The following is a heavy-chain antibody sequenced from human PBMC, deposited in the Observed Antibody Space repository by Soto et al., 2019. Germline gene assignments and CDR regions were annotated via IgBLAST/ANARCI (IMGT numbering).Heavy chain of an antibody. CDR2: ISYDGSNK. V-gene: IGHV3-30-3*01. J-gene: IGHJ4*02. CDR3: ARGGYCISDYCPPLH. CDR1: GFTFTIDA. D-gene: IGHD4-17*01. Sequence: QVQLVESGGGVVQPGRSLRLSCAASGFTFTIDAMHWVRQAPGKGLEWVAIISYDGSNKYSADAVKGRFTISRDNSKSTLYLQMNSLRVEDTARYYCARGGYCISDYCPPLHWGQGTLVTVSS.